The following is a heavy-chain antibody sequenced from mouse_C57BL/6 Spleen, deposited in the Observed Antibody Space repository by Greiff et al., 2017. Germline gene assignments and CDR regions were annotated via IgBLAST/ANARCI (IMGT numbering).Heavy chain of an antibody. Sequence: VQLQQSGPELVKPGASVKISCKASGYAFSSSWMNWVKQRPGKGLEWIGRIYPGDGDTNYNEKFKGKATLTADKSSSTAYMQLSSLTSEDSAVYFCARDYYYGSSYGYFDVWGTGTTVTVSS. CDR2: IYPGDGDT. J-gene: IGHJ1*03. V-gene: IGHV1-82*01. CDR1: GYAFSSSW. D-gene: IGHD1-1*01. CDR3: ARDYYYGSSYGYFDV.